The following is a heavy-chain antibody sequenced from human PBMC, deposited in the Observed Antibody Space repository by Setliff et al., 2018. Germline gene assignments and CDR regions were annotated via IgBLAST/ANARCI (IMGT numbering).Heavy chain of an antibody. Sequence: GASVKVSCKASGYTFTSYAMHWVRQAPGQRLEWMGTIVPIFGTPNYAQKFQGRVTITTDESTSTAYMELSSLRSEDTAVYYCARDVSGSEGSWGQGTLVTVSS. CDR2: IVPIFGTP. D-gene: IGHD1-26*01. CDR1: GYTFTSYA. CDR3: ARDVSGSEGS. V-gene: IGHV1-69*05. J-gene: IGHJ4*02.